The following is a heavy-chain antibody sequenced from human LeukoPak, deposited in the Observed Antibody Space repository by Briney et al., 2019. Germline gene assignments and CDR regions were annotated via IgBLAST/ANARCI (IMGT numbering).Heavy chain of an antibody. V-gene: IGHV4-59*01. D-gene: IGHD3-22*01. CDR1: GGSISSYY. J-gene: IGHJ5*02. CDR2: IYYSGST. CDR3: ARVGYYDSSGYYRNWFDP. Sequence: SETLSLTCTVSGGSISSYYWSWIRQPPGKGLEWIGYIYYSGSTNYNPSLKSRVTISVDTSKNQFSLKLSSVTAADTAVYYCARVGYYDSSGYYRNWFDPWGQGTLVTVSS.